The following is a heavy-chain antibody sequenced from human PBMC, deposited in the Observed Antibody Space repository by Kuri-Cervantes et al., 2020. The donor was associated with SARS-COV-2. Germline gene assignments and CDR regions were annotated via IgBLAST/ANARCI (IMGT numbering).Heavy chain of an antibody. V-gene: IGHV3-33*01. Sequence: GESLKISFAAPGFTFRSYGMHWVRQAPGKGLEWVAVIWYDGSNKYHADSVKGRFTISRDNSKNTLYLEMNSLRAEDTAVYYCARGSLWRGCYNSHYYYGMDVWGQGTTVTVSS. J-gene: IGHJ6*02. CDR1: GFTFRSYG. D-gene: IGHD5-24*01. CDR3: ARGSLWRGCYNSHYYYGMDV. CDR2: IWYDGSNK.